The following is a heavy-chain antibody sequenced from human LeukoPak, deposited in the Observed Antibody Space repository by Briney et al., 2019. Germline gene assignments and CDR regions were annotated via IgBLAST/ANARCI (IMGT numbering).Heavy chain of an antibody. V-gene: IGHV1-18*04. CDR1: GYTFTSYG. CDR2: ISAYNGNT. J-gene: IGHJ4*02. D-gene: IGHD2-2*01. CDR3: ARSGDIVVVPAAQGYFDY. Sequence: GASVKVSCKASGYTFTSYGISWVRQAPGQGLEWTGWISAYNGNTNYAQKLQGRVTMTTDTSTSTAYMELRSLRSDDTAVYYCARSGDIVVVPAAQGYFDYWGQGTLVTVSS.